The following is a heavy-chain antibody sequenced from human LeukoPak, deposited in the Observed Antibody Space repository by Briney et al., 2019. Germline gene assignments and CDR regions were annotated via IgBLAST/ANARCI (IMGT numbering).Heavy chain of an antibody. Sequence: GGSLRLSCTASGFIVSDNYMTWFRQVPGKGLEWVSVLHLDGTTYDADSVKGRFTTSRDSSQNTVYLQMNSLTADDTAVYYCARSIWFGEGGFDPWGQGTQVIVSS. V-gene: IGHV3-53*01. CDR2: LHLDGTT. CDR3: ARSIWFGEGGFDP. CDR1: GFIVSDNY. J-gene: IGHJ5*02. D-gene: IGHD3-10*01.